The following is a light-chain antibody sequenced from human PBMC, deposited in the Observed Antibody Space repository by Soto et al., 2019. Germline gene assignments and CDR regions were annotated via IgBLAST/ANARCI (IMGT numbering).Light chain of an antibody. CDR2: EGS. Sequence: QSVRTQPASVSGSPGQSITISCTGTSSDVGSYNLVSWYQQHPGKAPKLMIYEGSKRPSGVSNRFSGSKSGNTASLTISGLQAEDEADYYCCSYAGSPFVFGTGTKVTVL. CDR3: CSYAGSPFV. J-gene: IGLJ1*01. CDR1: SSDVGSYNL. V-gene: IGLV2-23*01.